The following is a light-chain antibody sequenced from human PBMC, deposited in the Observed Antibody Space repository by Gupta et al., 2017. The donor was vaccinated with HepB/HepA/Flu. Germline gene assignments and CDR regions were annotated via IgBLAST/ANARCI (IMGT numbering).Light chain of an antibody. CDR3: GQCKHCPLT. V-gene: IGKV2-30*02. J-gene: IGKJ4*01. CDR2: RGS. CDR1: QSLVHSDGNTF. Sequence: DVVMTQSPLFLPVTLGQPASISCRSSQSLVHSDGNTFLNLFQQRPGQSPRRLIYRGSNRDSAVPDRFSGSGSGTDFTLKISRVEAEDLGIYYGGQCKHCPLTFGGGTKVEIK.